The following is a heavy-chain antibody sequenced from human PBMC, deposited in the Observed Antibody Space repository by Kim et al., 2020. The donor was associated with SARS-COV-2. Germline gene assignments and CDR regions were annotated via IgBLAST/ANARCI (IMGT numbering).Heavy chain of an antibody. D-gene: IGHD6-19*01. J-gene: IGHJ4*02. V-gene: IGHV4-59*01. CDR3: ARVRGLRGWPKYYYFDY. CDR1: GASIGTYF. CDR2: LQYSGRT. Sequence: SETLSLTCTVSGASIGTYFWSWIRQSPGKGLEWIVYLQYSGRTKYNPSLKSRVTTSIETSKNQLSLKVRSVTAADTAVYYCARVRGLRGWPKYYYFDYWGQGTLVTVSS.